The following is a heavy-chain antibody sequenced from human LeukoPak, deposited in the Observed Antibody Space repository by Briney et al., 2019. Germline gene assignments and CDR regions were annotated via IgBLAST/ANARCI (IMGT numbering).Heavy chain of an antibody. CDR2: IYYSGST. CDR3: ARGNYGDDYYYYGMDV. V-gene: IGHV4-31*03. CDR1: GGSISSGGYY. D-gene: IGHD4-17*01. J-gene: IGHJ6*02. Sequence: PSQTLSLTCTVSGGSISSGGYYWSWIRQHPGKGLEWIGYIYYSGSTYYNPSLKSRVTISVDTSKNQFSLKLSSVTAADTAVYYCARGNYGDDYYYYGMDVWGQGTTVTVSS.